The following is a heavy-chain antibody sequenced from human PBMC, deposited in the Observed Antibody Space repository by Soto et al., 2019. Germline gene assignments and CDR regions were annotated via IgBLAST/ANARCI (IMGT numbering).Heavy chain of an antibody. J-gene: IGHJ4*02. CDR3: ASSIGYYYIVDY. Sequence: SETLSLTCTVSGGSISSGDYYWSWIRQPPGKGLEWIGYIYYSGSTYYNPSLKSRVTISVDTSKNQFSLKLSSVTAADTAVYYCASSIGYYYIVDYWGQGTLVTVSS. CDR1: GGSISSGDYY. V-gene: IGHV4-30-4*01. D-gene: IGHD3-22*01. CDR2: IYYSGST.